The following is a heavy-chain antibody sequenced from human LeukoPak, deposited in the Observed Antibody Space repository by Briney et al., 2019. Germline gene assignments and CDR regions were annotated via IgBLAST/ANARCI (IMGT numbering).Heavy chain of an antibody. CDR3: AKGGIAVT. J-gene: IGHJ5*02. CDR2: ISWNSGSI. Sequence: GRSLRLSCAASGFTFDDYAMHWVRQAPGKGLEWVSGISWNSGSIGYADSVKGRFTISRDNAKNSLYLQMNSLRAEDPALYYCAKGGIAVTWGQGTLVTVSS. CDR1: GFTFDDYA. D-gene: IGHD6-19*01. V-gene: IGHV3-9*01.